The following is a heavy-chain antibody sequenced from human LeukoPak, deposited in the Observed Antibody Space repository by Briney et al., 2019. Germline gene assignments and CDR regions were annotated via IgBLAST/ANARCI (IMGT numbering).Heavy chain of an antibody. CDR1: GGSFSGYY. Sequence: PSETLSLTCAVYGGSFSGYYWSWIRHPPGKGLEWIGEINHSGSTNYNPSLKSRVTISVDTSKNQFSLKLSSVTAADTAVYYCARGSGRITIFGVVISSFDYWGQGTLVTVSS. J-gene: IGHJ4*02. CDR3: ARGSGRITIFGVVISSFDY. D-gene: IGHD3-3*01. CDR2: INHSGST. V-gene: IGHV4-34*01.